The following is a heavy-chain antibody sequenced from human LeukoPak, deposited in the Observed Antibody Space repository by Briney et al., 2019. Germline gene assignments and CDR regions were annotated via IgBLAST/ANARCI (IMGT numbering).Heavy chain of an antibody. CDR2: ISSSSSYI. CDR1: GFNFSSYE. Sequence: GGSLRLSCAASGFNFSSYEMNWVRQTPGKGLEWVSSISSSSSYIYYADSVKGRFTISRDNAKNSLYLHMNSLRAEDTAVYYCARYRFVVGATDSFDIWGQGTMVTVSS. D-gene: IGHD1-26*01. J-gene: IGHJ3*02. CDR3: ARYRFVVGATDSFDI. V-gene: IGHV3-21*01.